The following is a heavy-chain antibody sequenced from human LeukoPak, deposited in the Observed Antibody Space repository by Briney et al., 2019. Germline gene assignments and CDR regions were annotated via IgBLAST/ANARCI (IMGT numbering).Heavy chain of an antibody. Sequence: ASVKVSCKASGYSFTSYDIHWVRQAPGQGLEWMGWMTPNNGNRGHAQKFQGRVTLTRDTSTGTAYMELSSQTSADTAIYFCAREGGQAAELDNWGQGTQVTVSS. CDR2: MTPNNGNR. D-gene: IGHD6-25*01. V-gene: IGHV1-8*01. CDR3: AREGGQAAELDN. J-gene: IGHJ4*02. CDR1: GYSFTSYD.